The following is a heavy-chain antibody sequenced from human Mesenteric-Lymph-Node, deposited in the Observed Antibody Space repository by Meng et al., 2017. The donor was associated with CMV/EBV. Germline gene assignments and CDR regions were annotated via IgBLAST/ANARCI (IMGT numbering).Heavy chain of an antibody. CDR2: IGFDGKKE. V-gene: IGHV3-30*02. CDR1: GFAFNRYG. Sequence: GESLKISCAASGFAFNRYGIHWVRQTPGRGLNWVAFIGFDGKKELYADSVKDRFTISRDNSKNTLYLQMNSLTADDTAIYYCARTDYWGQGTLVTVSS. J-gene: IGHJ4*02. CDR3: ARTDY.